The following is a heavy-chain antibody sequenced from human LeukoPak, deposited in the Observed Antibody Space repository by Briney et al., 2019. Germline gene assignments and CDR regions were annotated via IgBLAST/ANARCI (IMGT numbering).Heavy chain of an antibody. CDR1: GFTVSSNY. J-gene: IGHJ3*02. Sequence: AGGSLRLSCAASGFTVSSNYMSWVRQAPGKGLEWVSVIYSGGSTYYADSVKGRFTISRDNSKNTLYLQMNSLRAEDTAVYYCARDLRFPNAFDIWGQGTMVTVSS. V-gene: IGHV3-66*01. CDR3: ARDLRFPNAFDI. CDR2: IYSGGST.